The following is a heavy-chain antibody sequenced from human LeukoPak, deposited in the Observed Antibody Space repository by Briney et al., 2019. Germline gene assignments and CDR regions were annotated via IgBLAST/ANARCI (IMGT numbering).Heavy chain of an antibody. D-gene: IGHD6-19*01. CDR2: IYYSGST. CDR1: GGSISSYY. J-gene: IGHJ4*02. Sequence: SETLSLTCTVSGGSISSYYWSWIRQPPGKGLEWIGYIYYSGSTNYNPSLKSRVTISVDTSKNQFSLKLSSVTAADTAVYYCARARVAVAGTGFDNWGQGTLVTVSS. CDR3: ARARVAVAGTGFDN. V-gene: IGHV4-59*01.